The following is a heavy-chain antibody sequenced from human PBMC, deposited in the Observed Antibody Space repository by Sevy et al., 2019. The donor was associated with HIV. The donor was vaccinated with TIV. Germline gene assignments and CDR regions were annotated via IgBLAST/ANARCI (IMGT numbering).Heavy chain of an antibody. J-gene: IGHJ5*02. CDR2: IYTSGST. Sequence: SETLSLTCTVSGGSISSGSYYWNWIRQPAGKGLEWIGRIYTSGSTNYNPSIKSRVTISVDTSKNQFSLKLSSVTAADTAVSDCAREGSRWAGWFDHWGQGTLVTVSS. CDR3: AREGSRWAGWFDH. CDR1: GGSISSGSYY. D-gene: IGHD2-2*01. V-gene: IGHV4-61*02.